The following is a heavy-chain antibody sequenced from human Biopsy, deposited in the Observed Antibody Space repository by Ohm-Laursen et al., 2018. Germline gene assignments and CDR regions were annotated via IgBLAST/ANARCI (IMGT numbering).Heavy chain of an antibody. Sequence: GASVKVSCKVSGYTFPSYGISWVRQAPGQGLEWMGWISAYNGNRNYAQKFQGRVTMTTDTSTSTAYMELRSLRSDDTVVYFCAREEDNSGYDYYGMDVWGQGTTVTVSS. CDR3: AREEDNSGYDYYGMDV. V-gene: IGHV1-18*01. D-gene: IGHD3-22*01. CDR2: ISAYNGNR. CDR1: GYTFPSYG. J-gene: IGHJ6*02.